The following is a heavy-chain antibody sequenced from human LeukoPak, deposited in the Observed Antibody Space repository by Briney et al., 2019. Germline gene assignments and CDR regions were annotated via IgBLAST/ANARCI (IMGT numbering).Heavy chain of an antibody. CDR2: INPNSGGT. J-gene: IGHJ6*02. V-gene: IGHV1-2*06. Sequence: ASVKVSCKASGYTFTGYYMHWVRQAPGQGLEWMGRINPNSGGTNYAQKFQGRVTMTRDTSISTAYMELSRLRSDDTAVYYCARELGYCSSTSCYSYYYYGMDVWGQGTTVTVSS. CDR3: ARELGYCSSTSCYSYYYYGMDV. D-gene: IGHD2-2*01. CDR1: GYTFTGYY.